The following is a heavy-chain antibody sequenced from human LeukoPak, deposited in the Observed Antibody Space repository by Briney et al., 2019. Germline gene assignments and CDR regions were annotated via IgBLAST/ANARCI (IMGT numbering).Heavy chain of an antibody. CDR3: ATSFRGYSGYDPFDY. J-gene: IGHJ4*02. V-gene: IGHV4-34*01. Sequence: SETLSLTCAVYGGSFSGYYWSWIRQPPGKGLEWIGEINHSGSTNYNPSLKSRVTISVDTSKNQFSLKLSSVTAADTAVYYCATSFRGYSGYDPFDYWGQGTLVTVSS. CDR1: GGSFSGYY. CDR2: INHSGST. D-gene: IGHD5-12*01.